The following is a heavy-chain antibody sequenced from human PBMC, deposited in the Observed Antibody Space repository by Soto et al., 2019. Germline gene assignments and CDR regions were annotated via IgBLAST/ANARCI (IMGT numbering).Heavy chain of an antibody. Sequence: GGSLRLSCAASGFTFSSYGMNWVRQAPGKGLEWVSTITASGGSTYSADSVKGRFTISRDNSKNTLYLQMNSLRAEDTAIYYCAKDLELGYCSGGNCYPGVYWGQGTLVTVSS. CDR3: AKDLELGYCSGGNCYPGVY. V-gene: IGHV3-23*01. CDR2: ITASGGST. D-gene: IGHD2-15*01. CDR1: GFTFSSYG. J-gene: IGHJ4*02.